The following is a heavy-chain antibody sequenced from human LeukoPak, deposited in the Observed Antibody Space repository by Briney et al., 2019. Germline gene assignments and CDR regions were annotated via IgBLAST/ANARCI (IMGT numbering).Heavy chain of an antibody. CDR2: IGQDGSEK. CDR3: AGGRGWSSDY. J-gene: IGHJ4*02. Sequence: GGSLLLSCATSGFTFSSYWMNWVRQAPGKGLEWVANIGQDGSEKNYVDSVKGRFTISRDNAKNSLYLQMSSLRAEDTAVYYCAGGRGWSSDYWGQGTLVTVSS. V-gene: IGHV3-7*03. D-gene: IGHD6-19*01. CDR1: GFTFSSYW.